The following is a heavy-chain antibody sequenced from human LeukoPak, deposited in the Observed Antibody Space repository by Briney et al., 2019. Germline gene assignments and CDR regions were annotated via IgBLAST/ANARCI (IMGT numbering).Heavy chain of an antibody. V-gene: IGHV4-30-2*01. Sequence: PSQTLSLTCTVSGGSISSGGYSWSWLRQPPGKGLEWIGYIYHSGSTYYNPPLKSRVTISVDRSKNQFSLKLSSVTAADTAVYYCAREVHDSSGYWAILDYWGQGTLVTVSS. CDR3: AREVHDSSGYWAILDY. J-gene: IGHJ4*02. CDR2: IYHSGST. CDR1: GGSISSGGYS. D-gene: IGHD3-22*01.